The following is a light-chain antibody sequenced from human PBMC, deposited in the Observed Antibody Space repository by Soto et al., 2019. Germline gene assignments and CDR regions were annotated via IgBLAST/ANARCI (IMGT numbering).Light chain of an antibody. CDR1: RDVGSD. Sequence: TQMTQSPLSLSASVGEKIIITCRASRDVGSDVSWHQQKPGKGPKVLIHDSSNLEIGVPSRFSGSGSGTDFTLTIDNLQPEDIATYYCQQYENLPSFGGGTKVDIK. V-gene: IGKV1-33*01. CDR3: QQYENLPS. J-gene: IGKJ4*01. CDR2: DSS.